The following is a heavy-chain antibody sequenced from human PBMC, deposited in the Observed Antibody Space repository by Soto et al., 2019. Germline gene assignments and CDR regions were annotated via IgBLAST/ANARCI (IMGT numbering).Heavy chain of an antibody. V-gene: IGHV1-8*01. J-gene: IGHJ6*03. CDR3: ARRNILGGGFGLYYCCYLDV. Sequence: QVQLVQSGAEVRKPGASVKVSCKASGYTFTSYDINWVRQATGQGLEWMGWMNSNSDNTGYAQKLQGRVTMTRKTSIRTAYMERSRLRSDDTAVYYCARRNILGGGFGLYYCCYLDVWGKGTTVTVSS. D-gene: IGHD1-26*01. CDR2: MNSNSDNT. CDR1: GYTFTSYD.